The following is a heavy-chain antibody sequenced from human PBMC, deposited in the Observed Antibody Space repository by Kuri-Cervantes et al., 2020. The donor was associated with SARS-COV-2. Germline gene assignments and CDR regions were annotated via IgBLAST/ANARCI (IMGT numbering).Heavy chain of an antibody. CDR3: ARGADYYGMDV. Sequence: ASVKVSCKASGHTFSPYAMHWVRQAPGQRLEWMAWINAGNDNTRSAQRLQGRVTMTTDTSTSTAYMELRSLRSDDTAVYYCARGADYYGMDVWGQGTTVTVSS. D-gene: IGHD1-26*01. V-gene: IGHV1-3*01. J-gene: IGHJ6*02. CDR2: INAGNDNT. CDR1: GHTFSPYA.